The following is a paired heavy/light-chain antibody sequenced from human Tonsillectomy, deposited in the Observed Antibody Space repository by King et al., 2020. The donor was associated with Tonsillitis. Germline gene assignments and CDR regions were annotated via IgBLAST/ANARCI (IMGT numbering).Light chain of an antibody. J-gene: IGLJ3*02. CDR3: LLSYSRTRV. CDR2: DAN. Sequence: QAVVTQEPSLTVSPGRTVTLTCASSTGAVTSGHYPYWFQQKPGQAPRALIYDANHRHSWTPARFSGSLVGGKAALTLSGALYEDEADYYCLLSYSRTRVFGGGTKVTV. CDR1: TGAVTSGHY. V-gene: IGLV7-46*01.
Heavy chain of an antibody. V-gene: IGHV1-18*01. CDR2: ISVKGGET. Sequence: QAQLVQSGAEVKKPGASVKVTCKASGYTFINHGITWVRQAPGQGLQWLGYISVKGGETILGQTLRDRVTMTADTSSSTVYMEVTSLRSDDTAVYYCARDVGHFGDSSTFSTEKSSLMDVWGQ. CDR3: ARDVGHFGDSSTFSTEKSSLMDV. J-gene: IGHJ6*02. CDR1: GYTFINHG. D-gene: IGHD3-10*01.